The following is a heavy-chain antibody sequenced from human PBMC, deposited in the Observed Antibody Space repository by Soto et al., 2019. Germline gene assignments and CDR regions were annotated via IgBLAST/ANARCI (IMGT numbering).Heavy chain of an antibody. CDR2: INPNSGGT. Sequence: ASVKVSCKASGDTFTGYYMHWVRQAPGQGLEWMGWINPNSGGTNYAQKFQGWVTMTRDTSISTAYMELSRLRSDDTAVYYCARDPNYYGSGSYGEGHYGMDVWGQGTTVTSP. CDR1: GDTFTGYY. CDR3: ARDPNYYGSGSYGEGHYGMDV. J-gene: IGHJ6*02. D-gene: IGHD3-10*01. V-gene: IGHV1-2*04.